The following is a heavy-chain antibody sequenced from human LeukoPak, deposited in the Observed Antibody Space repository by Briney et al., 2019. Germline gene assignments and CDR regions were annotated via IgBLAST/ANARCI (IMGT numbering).Heavy chain of an antibody. CDR2: IYYSGST. Sequence: SETLSPTCTVSGGPISSSSYYWGWIRQPPGKGLEWIGSIYYSGSTYYNPSLKSRVTISVDTSKNQFSLKLSSVTAADTAVYYCARVGFGEFPPPRWFDPWGQGTLVTVSS. J-gene: IGHJ5*02. CDR1: GGPISSSSYY. CDR3: ARVGFGEFPPPRWFDP. V-gene: IGHV4-39*07. D-gene: IGHD3-10*01.